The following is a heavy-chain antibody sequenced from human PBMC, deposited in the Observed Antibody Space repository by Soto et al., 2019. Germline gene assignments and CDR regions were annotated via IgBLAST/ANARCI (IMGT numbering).Heavy chain of an antibody. V-gene: IGHV3-73*01. Sequence: EVLLVESGGGMVQPGGSLKLSCAASGFVFKDSSIHWVRQASGKGLEWVGRIRDRAYSYATAYAESVKGRFTISRDDSNNTAYLQKSGLKTEDTAIYYCTRLISAAHDYWGQGTLVTVSS. J-gene: IGHJ4*02. D-gene: IGHD3-10*01. CDR1: GFVFKDSS. CDR3: TRLISAAHDY. CDR2: IRDRAYSYAT.